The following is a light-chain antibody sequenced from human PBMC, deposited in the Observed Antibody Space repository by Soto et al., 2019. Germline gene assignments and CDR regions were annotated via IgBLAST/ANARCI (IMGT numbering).Light chain of an antibody. Sequence: EIVMTQSPATLSVSPGERATLSCRASQSVDSTYLAWYQQKPGQAPRLLIYGASTRATGIPARFSGSGSGTEFTLIISSLQSEDSAVYYCQQYNSWLWTFGQGTKVDIK. CDR3: QQYNSWLWT. CDR2: GAS. J-gene: IGKJ1*01. V-gene: IGKV3-15*01. CDR1: QSVDSTY.